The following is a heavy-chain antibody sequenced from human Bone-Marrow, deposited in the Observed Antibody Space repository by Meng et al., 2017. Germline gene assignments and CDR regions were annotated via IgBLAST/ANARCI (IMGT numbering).Heavy chain of an antibody. D-gene: IGHD3-10*01. CDR2: INHSGST. CDR3: ARAYYGSGSYYQN. J-gene: IGHJ4*02. Sequence: QVQLQEPGPGLVKPSQTLSLTCTGSGCSISSGGYYWSWIRQPPGKGLEWIGEINHSGSTNYNPSLKSRVTISVDTSKNQFSLKLSSVTAADTAVYYCARAYYGSGSYYQNWGQGTLVTVSS. V-gene: IGHV4-31*03. CDR1: GCSISSGGYY.